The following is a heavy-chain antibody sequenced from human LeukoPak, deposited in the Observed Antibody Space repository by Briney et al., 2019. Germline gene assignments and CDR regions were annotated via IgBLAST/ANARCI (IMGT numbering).Heavy chain of an antibody. J-gene: IGHJ4*02. CDR3: ARVKSGYSGYGLDY. V-gene: IGHV3-66*01. D-gene: IGHD5-12*01. CDR2: IYSGGST. Sequence: RGSLRLSCAASGFTVSSNYMSWVRQAPGKGLEWVSVIYSGGSTYYADSVKGRFTISRDNSKDTLYLQMNSLRAEDTAVYYCARVKSGYSGYGLDYWGQGTLVTVSS. CDR1: GFTVSSNY.